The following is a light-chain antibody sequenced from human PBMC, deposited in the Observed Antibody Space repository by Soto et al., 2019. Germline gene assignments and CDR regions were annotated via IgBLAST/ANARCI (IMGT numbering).Light chain of an antibody. J-gene: IGKJ5*01. CDR3: QKYNSAPSIT. Sequence: DIQMTQSPSSLSASVGDRVTITCRASQGISNYLAWYQQKPGKVPKLLIYAASTLQSGVTSRFSGSGSGTDFTLTISSLQPEDVATYYCQKYNSAPSITCGQGTRLEIK. CDR2: AAS. V-gene: IGKV1-27*01. CDR1: QGISNY.